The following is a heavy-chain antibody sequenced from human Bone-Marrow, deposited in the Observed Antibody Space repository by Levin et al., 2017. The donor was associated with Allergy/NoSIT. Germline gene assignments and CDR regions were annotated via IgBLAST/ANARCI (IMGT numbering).Heavy chain of an antibody. V-gene: IGHV3-7*01. CDR1: GFTFSSFW. J-gene: IGHJ4*02. CDR2: IKQDGSEQ. Sequence: GGSLRLSCAASGFTFSSFWMSWVRQAPGKGLEWVANIKQDGSEQYYLDSVKGRFTISRDNAENSLYLQMNSLRVEDTAVYYCAKTSGSSTDTDYWGQGTLVTVSS. CDR3: AKTSGSSTDTDY. D-gene: IGHD1-26*01.